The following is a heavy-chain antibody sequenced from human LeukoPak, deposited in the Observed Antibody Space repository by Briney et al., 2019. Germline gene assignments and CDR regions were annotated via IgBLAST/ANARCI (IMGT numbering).Heavy chain of an antibody. CDR1: GFTFSSYA. D-gene: IGHD3-3*01. V-gene: IGHV3-23*01. CDR3: AKDSASITIFGVVISSVY. J-gene: IGHJ4*02. Sequence: GGSLRLSCAASGFTFSSYAMSWVRQAPGKGLEWVSAISGSGGSTYYADSVKGRFTISRGNSKNTLYLQMNSLRAEDTAVYYCAKDSASITIFGVVISSVYWGQGTLVTVSS. CDR2: ISGSGGST.